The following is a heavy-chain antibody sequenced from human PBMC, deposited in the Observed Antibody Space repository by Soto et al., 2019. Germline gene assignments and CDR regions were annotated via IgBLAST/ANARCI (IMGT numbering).Heavy chain of an antibody. Sequence: GESLKISCKGSGYNFTSYWIGWVRQMPGKGLEWMGIIFPGDSDTRYSPSFQGQVTISADKSISTAYLQWNSLKASDTAMYYCARPSLQVGRLPFDIWGQGTMVTVSS. CDR1: GYNFTSYW. V-gene: IGHV5-51*01. CDR3: ARPSLQVGRLPFDI. CDR2: IFPGDSDT. D-gene: IGHD1-26*01. J-gene: IGHJ3*02.